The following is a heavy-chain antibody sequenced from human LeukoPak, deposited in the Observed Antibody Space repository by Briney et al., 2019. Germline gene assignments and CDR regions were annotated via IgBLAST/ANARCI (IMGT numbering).Heavy chain of an antibody. V-gene: IGHV3-21*01. D-gene: IGHD6-19*01. CDR1: GFTFSSYS. J-gene: IGHJ3*02. Sequence: GGSLRLSCAASGFTFSSYSMNWVRQAPGEGLEWVSSISSSSSYIYYADSVKGRFTISRDNAKNSLYLQMNSLRAEDTAVYYCARALYSSGWYFDAFDIWGQGTMVTVSS. CDR2: ISSSSSYI. CDR3: ARALYSSGWYFDAFDI.